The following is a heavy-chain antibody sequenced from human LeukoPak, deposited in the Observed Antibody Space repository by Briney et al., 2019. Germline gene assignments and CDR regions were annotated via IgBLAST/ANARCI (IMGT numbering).Heavy chain of an antibody. Sequence: KPSETLSLTCTVSGGSISSSGYYWGWIRQPPGKGLEWIGSIYYSGSTYYNPSLKSRVTISVDTSKNQFSLKLSSVTAADTAVYCCASRYSSSAYYYYGMDVWGQGTTVTVSS. V-gene: IGHV4-39*01. D-gene: IGHD6-6*01. CDR1: GGSISSSGYY. CDR3: ASRYSSSAYYYYGMDV. J-gene: IGHJ6*02. CDR2: IYYSGST.